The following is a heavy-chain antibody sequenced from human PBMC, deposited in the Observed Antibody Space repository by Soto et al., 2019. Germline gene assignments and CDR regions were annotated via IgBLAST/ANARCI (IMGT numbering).Heavy chain of an antibody. Sequence: QVQLQESGPGLVKPSETLSLTCTVSGCSISSYYWSWIRQPPGKGLVWIGYIYYSGSTNYNPSLKCQVTTSVDTSKNQFSLKLSSVTAADTAVYYCARRVVVPAAQKDAFDIWGQGTMITVSS. J-gene: IGHJ3*02. D-gene: IGHD2-2*01. CDR3: ARRVVVPAAQKDAFDI. V-gene: IGHV4-59*08. CDR2: IYYSGST. CDR1: GCSISSYY.